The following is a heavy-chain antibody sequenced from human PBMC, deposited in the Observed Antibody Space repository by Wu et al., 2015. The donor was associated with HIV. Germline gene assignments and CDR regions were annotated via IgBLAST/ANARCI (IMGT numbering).Heavy chain of an antibody. CDR1: GYTFTSYG. D-gene: IGHD2-2*01. J-gene: IGHJ4*02. CDR2: INPNSGGT. Sequence: QVQLVQSGPEVKNPGASVKVSCKAFGYTFTSYGVSWVRQAPGQGLEWMGWINPNSGGTNYAQKFQGRVTMTRDTSISTAYMELSRLRSDDTAVYYCARDRGSTSCYDYWGQGTLVTVSS. CDR3: ARDRGSTSCYDY. V-gene: IGHV1-2*02.